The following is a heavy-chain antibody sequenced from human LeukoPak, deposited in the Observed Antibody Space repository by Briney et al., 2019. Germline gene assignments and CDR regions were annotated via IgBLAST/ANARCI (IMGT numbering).Heavy chain of an antibody. Sequence: GGSLRLSCAASGFTFSSYSMNWVRQAPGKGLEWVSSISSSGSDIYYADSVKGRFTISRDSAKNSLYLQMNSLRAEDTAVYYCASQSWLDYWGQGTLVTVSS. CDR3: ASQSWLDY. V-gene: IGHV3-21*01. CDR2: ISSSGSDI. J-gene: IGHJ4*02. CDR1: GFTFSSYS. D-gene: IGHD3-9*01.